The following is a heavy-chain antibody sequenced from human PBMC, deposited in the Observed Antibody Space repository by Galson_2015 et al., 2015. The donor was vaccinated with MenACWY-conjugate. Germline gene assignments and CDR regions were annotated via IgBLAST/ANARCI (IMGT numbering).Heavy chain of an antibody. CDR1: GSSFTSYW. CDR2: IYPYDSDT. Sequence: QSGAEVKKPGESLKISCKGSGSSFTSYWIGWVRQMPGKGLEWMGIIYPYDSDTRYSPSFEGQVTISVDKSISTAYLQWSSLRASDTAMYYCARLYGCSVRCYEDYWGQGTLVPVSS. D-gene: IGHD2-15*01. CDR3: ARLYGCSVRCYEDY. V-gene: IGHV5-51*01. J-gene: IGHJ4*02.